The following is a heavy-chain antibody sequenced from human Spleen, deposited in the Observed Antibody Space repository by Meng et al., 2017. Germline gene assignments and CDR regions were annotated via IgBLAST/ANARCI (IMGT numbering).Heavy chain of an antibody. V-gene: IGHV4-38-2*01. Sequence: QVQVQESGPGLVKPSETLSLTCVVSGASISSGNWWNWIRQPPGKGLEWIGCAYYSGNTYYNPSLRSRVTISVDTSKNQFSLKLSSVTAADTAVYYCARHGNIVVVPAARGFDPWGQGTLVTVSS. D-gene: IGHD2-2*01. J-gene: IGHJ5*02. CDR3: ARHGNIVVVPAARGFDP. CDR2: AYYSGNT. CDR1: GASISSGNW.